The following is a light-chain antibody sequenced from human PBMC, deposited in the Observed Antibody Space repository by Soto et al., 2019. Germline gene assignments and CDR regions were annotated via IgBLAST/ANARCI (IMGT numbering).Light chain of an antibody. CDR3: GSYTSSRSVV. V-gene: IGLV1-40*01. CDR2: GNS. CDR1: SSNIGAGYD. Sequence: QLVLTQPPSVSGAPGQRVTISCTGSSSNIGAGYDVHWYQQLPGTAPKLLIYGNSNRPSGVPDRFSGSKSGTSASLAITGLRAEDEADYYCGSYTSSRSVVFGGGTKLTVL. J-gene: IGLJ2*01.